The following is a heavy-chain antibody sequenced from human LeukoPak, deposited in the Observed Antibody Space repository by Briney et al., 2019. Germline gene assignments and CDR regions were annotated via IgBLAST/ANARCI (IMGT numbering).Heavy chain of an antibody. Sequence: GGSLRLSCAASGFTFSSYGMHWVRQAPGKGLEWVAVISYDGSNKYYADSVKGRFTISRDNSKNTLYLQMNSLRAEDTAVYYCAKAAGGYSSSIDYWGQGTLVSVSS. V-gene: IGHV3-30*18. J-gene: IGHJ4*02. CDR3: AKAAGGYSSSIDY. CDR2: ISYDGSNK. CDR1: GFTFSSYG. D-gene: IGHD6-6*01.